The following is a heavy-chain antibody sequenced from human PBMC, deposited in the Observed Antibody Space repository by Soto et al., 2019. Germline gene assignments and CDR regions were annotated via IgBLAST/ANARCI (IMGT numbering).Heavy chain of an antibody. V-gene: IGHV4-39*01. CDR2: IYYSGST. CDR1: GGSISSSSYY. D-gene: IGHD3-10*01. CDR3: ARTRFGELYYFDY. Sequence: SETLSLTCTVSGGSISSSSYYWGWIRQPPGKGLEWIGSIYYSGSTYYNPSLKSRVTISVDTSKNQFSLKLSSVTAADTAVYYCARTRFGELYYFDYWGQGTLVTVSS. J-gene: IGHJ4*02.